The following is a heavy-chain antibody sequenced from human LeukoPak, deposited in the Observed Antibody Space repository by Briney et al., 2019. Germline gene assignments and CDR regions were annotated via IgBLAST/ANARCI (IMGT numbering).Heavy chain of an antibody. CDR2: ISRSCGST. CDR3: AKDYYYGSGSPTTYAAFDI. V-gene: IGHV3-23*01. CDR1: GFTFSSYA. D-gene: IGHD3-10*01. Sequence: AGGSLRLSCAASGFTFSSYAMRWVRQAAGKGLEWVSAISRSCGSTYTAVSVNARFTISRDTSNNTLYLEMNSLRAEDTAVYYCAKDYYYGSGSPTTYAAFDIWGQGTMVTVSS. J-gene: IGHJ3*02.